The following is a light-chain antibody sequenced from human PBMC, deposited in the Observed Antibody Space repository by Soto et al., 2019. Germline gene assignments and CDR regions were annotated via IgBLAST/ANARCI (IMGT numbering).Light chain of an antibody. CDR3: LLHYNAGRRV. CDR2: DTT. V-gene: IGLV7-46*01. CDR1: TGAVTSGHY. J-gene: IGLJ1*01. Sequence: QAVVTQEPSLTVSPGGTVTLTCGSSTGAVTSGHYPYWFQQKPGQAPRALIYDTTNKHSWTPGRFSGSLLGGKAALTLSGAQPEDEAEYFCLLHYNAGRRVFGTGTQLTVL.